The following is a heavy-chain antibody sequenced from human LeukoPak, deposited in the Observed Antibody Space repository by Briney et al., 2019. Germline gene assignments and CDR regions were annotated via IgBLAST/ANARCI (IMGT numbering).Heavy chain of an antibody. D-gene: IGHD2-2*01. Sequence: GASLRLSCAASGFTFSSYVMSWVRQAPGKGLEWVSAISGSGGSTYYADSVKGRFTISRDNSKNTLYLQMNSLRAEDTAVYYCAKDLRNKYQPTLWGQGTLVTVSS. V-gene: IGHV3-23*01. J-gene: IGHJ4*02. CDR2: ISGSGGST. CDR3: AKDLRNKYQPTL. CDR1: GFTFSSYV.